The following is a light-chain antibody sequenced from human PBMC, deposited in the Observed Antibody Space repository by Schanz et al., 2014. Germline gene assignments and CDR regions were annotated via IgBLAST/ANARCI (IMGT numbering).Light chain of an antibody. CDR3: QSYDVSLSGFVV. CDR2: GNS. Sequence: QSVLTQPPSVSGAPGQRVTISCTGSSSNIGAGYDVHWYQQLPGTAPKLLIYGNSNRPSGGPGRFSGSKSGTSASLAITGLQPEDDADYYCQSYDVSLSGFVVFGGGTKLTVL. CDR1: SSNIGAGYD. J-gene: IGLJ2*01. V-gene: IGLV1-40*01.